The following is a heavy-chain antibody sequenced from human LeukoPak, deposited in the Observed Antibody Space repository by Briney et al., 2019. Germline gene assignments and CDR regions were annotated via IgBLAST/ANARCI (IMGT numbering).Heavy chain of an antibody. CDR1: GGSFSGYY. CDR2: INHSGST. CDR3: ARQWFWELTFDY. D-gene: IGHD3-10*01. J-gene: IGHJ4*02. V-gene: IGHV4-34*01. Sequence: PSETLSLTCAVYGGSFSGYYWSWIRQPPGKGLEWIGEINHSGSTNYNPSLKSRVTISVDTSKNQFSLKLSSVTAADTAVYYCARQWFWELTFDYWGQGTLVTVSS.